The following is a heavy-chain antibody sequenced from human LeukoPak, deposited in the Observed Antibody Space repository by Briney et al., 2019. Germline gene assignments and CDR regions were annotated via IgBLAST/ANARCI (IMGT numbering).Heavy chain of an antibody. J-gene: IGHJ3*02. CDR2: IIPIFGTA. Sequence: GASVKVSCKASGGTFSSYAISWVRQAPGQGLEWMGGIIPIFGTANYAQTFQGRVTITADESTSTAYMELSSLRSEDTAVYYCARDASRLILEWLSPVTAFDIGGQGTMVTVSS. CDR1: GGTFSSYA. V-gene: IGHV1-69*13. D-gene: IGHD3-3*01. CDR3: ARDASRLILEWLSPVTAFDI.